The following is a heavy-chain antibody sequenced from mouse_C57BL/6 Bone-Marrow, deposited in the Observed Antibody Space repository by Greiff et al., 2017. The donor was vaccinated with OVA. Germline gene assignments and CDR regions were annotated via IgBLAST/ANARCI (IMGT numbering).Heavy chain of an antibody. J-gene: IGHJ2*01. CDR1: GYTFTSYW. CDR2: IDPSDSYT. D-gene: IGHD1-1*01. Sequence: VQLQQPGAELVKPGASVKLSCKASGYTFTSYWMPWVKQRPGQGLEWIGDIDPSDSYTNYNQKFKGQATLPVDTSSSTAYMQLSSLTSEDSAVYYCARGDYYGSYLDYWGQGTTRTGSS. V-gene: IGHV1-50*01. CDR3: ARGDYYGSYLDY.